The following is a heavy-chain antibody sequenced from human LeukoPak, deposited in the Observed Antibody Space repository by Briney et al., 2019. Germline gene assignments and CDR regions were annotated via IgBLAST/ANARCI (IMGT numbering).Heavy chain of an antibody. Sequence: PSQTLSLTCTVSGGSISSGAYYWTCLRQHPGKDLEWIGYIYYSGSTYYIPSLKSRVAMSVDTSKSQFSLKLTSVTAADTAVYYCARGSYYGSGSHYFDYWGQGTLVTVSS. CDR3: ARGSYYGSGSHYFDY. V-gene: IGHV4-31*03. CDR1: GGSISSGAYY. D-gene: IGHD3-10*01. CDR2: IYYSGST. J-gene: IGHJ4*02.